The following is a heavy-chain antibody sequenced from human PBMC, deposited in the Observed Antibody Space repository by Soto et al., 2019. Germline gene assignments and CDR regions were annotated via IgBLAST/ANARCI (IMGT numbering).Heavy chain of an antibody. CDR3: ARLRLTGYFDY. CDR2: ISTSSSYT. V-gene: IGHV3-11*05. CDR1: GFTFSDHY. Sequence: QVQLVESGGGLVKPGGSLRLSCVASGFTFSDHYMTWIRQAPGKGLEWLSYISTSSSYTNYADSVKGRFTISRDNAMNSLYLQMNCLRAEDTAVYYCARLRLTGYFDYWGQGTLVTVSS. J-gene: IGHJ4*02.